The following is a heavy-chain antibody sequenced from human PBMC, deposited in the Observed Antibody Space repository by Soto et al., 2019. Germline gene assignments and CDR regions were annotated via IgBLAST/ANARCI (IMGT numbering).Heavy chain of an antibody. CDR3: ARQMVTTFSFDH. V-gene: IGHV5-51*01. CDR2: IHPSDSDS. CDR1: GYSFTSQW. J-gene: IGHJ4*02. Sequence: PGESLKISCKGSGYSFTSQWIAWVRQMPGKGLEWMGIIHPSDSDSRYSQSFQGQVTFSVDKSINTAYLQWSSVKASDTAIYYCARQMVTTFSFDHWGQGXLVTVYS. D-gene: IGHD4-17*01.